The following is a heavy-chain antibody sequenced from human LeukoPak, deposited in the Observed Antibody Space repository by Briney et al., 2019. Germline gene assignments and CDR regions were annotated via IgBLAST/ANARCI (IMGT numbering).Heavy chain of an antibody. CDR3: ARHDYDLLTGYTINWFDP. CDR1: GVSISSGTHY. V-gene: IGHV4-39*01. CDR2: IFYRGTT. J-gene: IGHJ5*02. Sequence: SETLSLTCTVSGVSISSGTHYWGWVRQPPGKGLEWVGSIFYRGTTFYSPSLESRVTVSIDTSKNQFSLNLNSVTAADTAVYYCARHDYDLLTGYTINWFDPWGQGILVTVSS. D-gene: IGHD3-9*01.